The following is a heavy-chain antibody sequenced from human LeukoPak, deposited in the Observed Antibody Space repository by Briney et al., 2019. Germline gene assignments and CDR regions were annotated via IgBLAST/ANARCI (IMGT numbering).Heavy chain of an antibody. CDR1: GGSISSSSYY. CDR2: IYYSGST. CDR3: ARREFDYDSPFDY. J-gene: IGHJ4*02. D-gene: IGHD3-22*01. Sequence: PSETLSLTCTVSGGSISSSSYYWGWIRQPPGKGLEWIGSIYYSGSTYYNPSLKSRVTISVDTSKNQFSLKLSSVTAADTAVYYCARREFDYDSPFDYWGQGTLVTVSS. V-gene: IGHV4-39*01.